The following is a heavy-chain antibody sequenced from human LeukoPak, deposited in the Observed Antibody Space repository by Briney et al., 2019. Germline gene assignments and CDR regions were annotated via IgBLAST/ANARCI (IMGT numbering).Heavy chain of an antibody. CDR1: GGSISNNNYY. CDR2: IYYSGST. Sequence: SETLSLTCTVSGGSISNNNYYWAWIRQPPGKGLECIGSIYYSGSTNYNPSLKSRVTMSVDTSKSQVSLKLSSVTAADSAVYYCARGTAYGDTGSFDYWGQGTLVTVSS. V-gene: IGHV4-39*07. J-gene: IGHJ4*02. CDR3: ARGTAYGDTGSFDY. D-gene: IGHD4-17*01.